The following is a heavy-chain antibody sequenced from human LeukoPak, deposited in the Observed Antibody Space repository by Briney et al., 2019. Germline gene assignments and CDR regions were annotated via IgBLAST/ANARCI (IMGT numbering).Heavy chain of an antibody. CDR3: ATDLRWELLYAFDI. Sequence: GASVKVSCKVSGYTLTELSMHWVRQAPGKGLEWMGGFDPEDGETIYAQKFQGRVTMTEDTSTGTAYMELSSLRSEDTAVYYCATDLRWELLYAFDIWGQGTMVTVSS. V-gene: IGHV1-24*01. CDR1: GYTLTELS. D-gene: IGHD1-26*01. CDR2: FDPEDGET. J-gene: IGHJ3*02.